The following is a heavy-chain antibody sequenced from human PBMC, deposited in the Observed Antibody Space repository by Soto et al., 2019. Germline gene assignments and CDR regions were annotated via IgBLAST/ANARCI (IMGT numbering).Heavy chain of an antibody. V-gene: IGHV2-26*01. CDR1: GLSITDSEMG. J-gene: IGHJ5*02. CDR2: IDSSGEK. D-gene: IGHD6-19*01. Sequence: QVTLKESGPVLVKPTETLTLRCTVSGLSITDSEMGVSWIRQPPGQPLEWLAHIDSSGEKSYRTFLKSRLAISKDTSKSQIVLTTTTMDPANTAPCYCARRHLAVAVSPWFDPWGQGTPVTVSS. CDR3: ARRHLAVAVSPWFDP.